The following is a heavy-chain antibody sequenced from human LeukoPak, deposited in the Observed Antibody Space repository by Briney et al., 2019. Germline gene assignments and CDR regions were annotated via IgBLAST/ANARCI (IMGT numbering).Heavy chain of an antibody. V-gene: IGHV1-46*01. CDR3: ARVERRFLEWQALFDY. D-gene: IGHD3-3*01. Sequence: ASVKVSCKASGYTFTSYYMHWVRQAPGQGLEWMGIINPSGGSTSYAQKFQGRVTMTRDMSTSTVYMELSSLRSEDTAVYYCARVERRFLEWQALFDYWGQGTLVTVSS. CDR1: GYTFTSYY. J-gene: IGHJ4*02. CDR2: INPSGGST.